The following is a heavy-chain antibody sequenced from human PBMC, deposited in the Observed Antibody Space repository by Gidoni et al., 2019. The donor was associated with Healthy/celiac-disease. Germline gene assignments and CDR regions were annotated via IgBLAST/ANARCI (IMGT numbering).Heavy chain of an antibody. V-gene: IGHV4-39*07. Sequence: QLQLQESGPGLVKPSETLSLTCTVSGGSISSSSYYWGWIRQPPGKGLEWIGSIYYSGSTYYNPSLMSRVTISVDTSKNQFSLKLSSVTAADTAVYYCASLRPALIAVAGDYFDYWGQGTLVTVSS. CDR3: ASLRPALIAVAGDYFDY. CDR1: GGSISSSSYY. D-gene: IGHD6-19*01. J-gene: IGHJ4*02. CDR2: IYYSGST.